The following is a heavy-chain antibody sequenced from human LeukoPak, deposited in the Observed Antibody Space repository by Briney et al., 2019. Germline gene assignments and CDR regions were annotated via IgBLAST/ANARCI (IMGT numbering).Heavy chain of an antibody. D-gene: IGHD3-10*01. Sequence: SETLSLTCAVYGGSFSGYYWSWIRQPPGKGLEWIGEINHSGSTNYNPSLKSRVTISVDTSKNQFSLKLSSVTAADTAVYYCARDHSLVTMVRGVITRWFDPWGQGTLVTVSS. V-gene: IGHV4-34*01. J-gene: IGHJ5*02. CDR3: ARDHSLVTMVRGVITRWFDP. CDR2: INHSGST. CDR1: GGSFSGYY.